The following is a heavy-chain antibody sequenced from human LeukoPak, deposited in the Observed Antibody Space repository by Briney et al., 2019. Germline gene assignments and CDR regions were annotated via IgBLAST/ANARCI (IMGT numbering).Heavy chain of an antibody. CDR2: ISYDGSNK. J-gene: IGHJ6*03. CDR3: ARDGRDSNHRRGYYYYYMDV. V-gene: IGHV3-30*01. CDR1: GFTFSSYA. D-gene: IGHD6-13*01. Sequence: GGSLRLSCAASGFTFSSYAMHGVRQAPGKGLEWGAVISYDGSNKYYADPVKGRFTISRDNSKNTLYLQMNSLRAEDTAVYYCARDGRDSNHRRGYYYYYMDVWGKGTTVTVSS.